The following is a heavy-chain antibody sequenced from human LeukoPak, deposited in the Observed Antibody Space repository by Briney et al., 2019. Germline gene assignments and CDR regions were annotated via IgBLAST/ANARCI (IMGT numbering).Heavy chain of an antibody. Sequence: ASVKVSCKASGHTFTSYGISWVRQAPGQGLEWMGWISAYNGNTNYAQKLQGRVTMTTDTSTSTAYMELRSLRSDDTAVYYCARVAAGIGFSQHWGQGTLVTVSS. D-gene: IGHD6-13*01. CDR1: GHTFTSYG. J-gene: IGHJ1*01. CDR3: ARVAAGIGFSQH. V-gene: IGHV1-18*01. CDR2: ISAYNGNT.